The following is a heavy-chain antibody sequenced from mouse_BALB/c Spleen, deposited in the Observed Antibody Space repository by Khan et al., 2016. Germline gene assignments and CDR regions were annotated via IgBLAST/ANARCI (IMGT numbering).Heavy chain of an antibody. CDR2: IDPADDNT. Sequence: VQLQQSGAELVKPWASVKLSCTVSGFNIKDTYIHWVKQRPEQGLEWIGRIDPADDNTRYDPTFQGKATITADTSSNTAYLQLSSLTSEDTAVYYCARGVYDYGFAYWGQGTLVTVSA. D-gene: IGHD2-4*01. CDR3: ARGVYDYGFAY. V-gene: IGHV14-3*02. J-gene: IGHJ3*01. CDR1: GFNIKDTY.